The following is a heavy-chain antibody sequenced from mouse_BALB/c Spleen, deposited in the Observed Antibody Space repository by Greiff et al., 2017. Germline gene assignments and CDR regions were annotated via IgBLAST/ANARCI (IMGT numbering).Heavy chain of an antibody. V-gene: IGHV1-80*01. CDR2: IYPGDGDT. CDR1: GYAFSSYW. J-gene: IGHJ2*01. Sequence: QVQLKESGAELVRPGSSVKISCKASGYAFSSYWMNWVKQRPGQGLEWIGQIYPGDGDTNYNGKFKGKATLTADKSSSTAYMQLSSLTSEDSAVYFCARSNGFDCWGQGTTLTVSS. CDR3: ARSNGFDC.